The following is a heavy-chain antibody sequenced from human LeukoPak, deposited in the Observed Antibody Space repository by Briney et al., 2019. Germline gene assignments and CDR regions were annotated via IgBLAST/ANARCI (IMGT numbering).Heavy chain of an antibody. CDR2: ISYDGSNK. V-gene: IGHV3-30*18. D-gene: IGHD3-9*01. CDR3: AKVADYDILTGYPD. J-gene: IGHJ4*02. Sequence: PGRSLRLSCAASGFTFSSYGMHWVRQAPGKGLEWVAVISYDGSNKYYADSVKGRFTISRDNSKNTLYLQMNSLRAEDTAVYYCAKVADYDILTGYPDWGQGTLVTVSS. CDR1: GFTFSSYG.